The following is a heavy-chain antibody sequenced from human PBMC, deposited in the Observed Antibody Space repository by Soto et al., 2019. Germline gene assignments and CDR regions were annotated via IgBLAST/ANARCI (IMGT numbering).Heavy chain of an antibody. V-gene: IGHV4-39*01. CDR1: GGSISSSSYY. J-gene: IGHJ5*02. CDR3: ARSRIAAAGTCDP. Sequence: PSETLSLTCTVSGGSISSSSYYWGWIRQPPGKGLEWIGSIYYSGSTYYNPSLKSRVTISVDTSKNQFSLKLSSVTAADTAVYYCARSRIAAAGTCDPWGQGTLVTVSS. CDR2: IYYSGST. D-gene: IGHD6-13*01.